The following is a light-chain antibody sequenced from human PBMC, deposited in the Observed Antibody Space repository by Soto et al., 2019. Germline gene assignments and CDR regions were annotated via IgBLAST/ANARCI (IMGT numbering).Light chain of an antibody. CDR2: DVT. V-gene: IGLV2-11*01. J-gene: IGLJ1*01. CDR3: CSYAGTYTLYV. Sequence: QCALTQPRSASGSPGQSVTISCTGTSSDVGGYNYVSWYQQHPAKAPKLLIYDVTKRPSGVPDRFSGSKSGNTASLIISGLQAEDEADYYCCSYAGTYTLYVFGTGTKVTVL. CDR1: SSDVGGYNY.